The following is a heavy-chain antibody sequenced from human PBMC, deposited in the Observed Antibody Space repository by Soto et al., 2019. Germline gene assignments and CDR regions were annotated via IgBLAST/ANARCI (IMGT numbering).Heavy chain of an antibody. D-gene: IGHD2-2*01. Sequence: PSETLSLTCSVSGGSISSGAYYWNWIRQHPRKGLEWIGYIYYSGTTYYNPSLGSRVSISADTSKNQFSLKLNSVTVADTAVYYCARTPSQLCASTSCHAFDIWGQGTMVTVSS. CDR1: GGSISSGAYY. CDR3: ARTPSQLCASTSCHAFDI. CDR2: IYYSGTT. V-gene: IGHV4-31*03. J-gene: IGHJ3*02.